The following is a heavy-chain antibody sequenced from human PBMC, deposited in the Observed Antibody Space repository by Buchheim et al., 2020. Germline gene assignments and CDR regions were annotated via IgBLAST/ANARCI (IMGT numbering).Heavy chain of an antibody. Sequence: EVQLVESGGGLVKPGGSLRLSCAASGFTFSSYSMNWVRQAPGKGLEWVSSISSSSSYIYYADSVKGRFTISRDNAKNSLYLQMNSLRAEDTAVYYCAREHEYSSSSEFDYYYYGMDVWGQGTT. J-gene: IGHJ6*02. CDR3: AREHEYSSSSEFDYYYYGMDV. CDR2: ISSSSSYI. V-gene: IGHV3-21*01. CDR1: GFTFSSYS. D-gene: IGHD6-6*01.